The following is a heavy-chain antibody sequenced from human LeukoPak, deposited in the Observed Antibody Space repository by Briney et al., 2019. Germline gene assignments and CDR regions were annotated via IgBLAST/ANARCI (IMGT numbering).Heavy chain of an antibody. CDR3: AQGGYQLLYKDYYYYYYMDV. V-gene: IGHV1-69*13. CDR2: IIPIFGTA. CDR1: GDTFSSYA. J-gene: IGHJ6*03. Sequence: AVKVSCKASGDTFSSYAISWVRQAPGQGLEWMGGIIPIFGTANYAQKFQGRVTITADESTSTAYMELSSLRSEDTAVYYCAQGGYQLLYKDYYYYYYMDVWGKGTTVTVSS. D-gene: IGHD2-2*01.